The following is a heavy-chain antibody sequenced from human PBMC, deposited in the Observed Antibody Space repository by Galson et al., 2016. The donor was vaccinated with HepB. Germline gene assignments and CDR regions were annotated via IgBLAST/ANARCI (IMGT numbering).Heavy chain of an antibody. J-gene: IGHJ4*02. CDR1: GYSFTTHW. CDR2: IYPGDSDT. Sequence: QSGAEVKKAGESLKISCKGSGYSFTTHWIGWVRQMPGKGLEWMGIIYPGDSDTRYRPSFQGQVTISVDNSISTVYLQWSSLNASDTAMYYCARSLGSGDYYICDAWGQGTRVTVSS. D-gene: IGHD3-10*01. V-gene: IGHV5-51*01. CDR3: ARSLGSGDYYICDA.